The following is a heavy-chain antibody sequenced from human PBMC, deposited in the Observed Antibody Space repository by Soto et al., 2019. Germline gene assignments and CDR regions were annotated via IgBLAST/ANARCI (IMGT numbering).Heavy chain of an antibody. CDR3: ARGKGMEENYYYYGLDI. V-gene: IGHV1-3*01. D-gene: IGHD1-1*01. CDR1: GGTFSSYA. Sequence: ASVKVSCKSSGGTFSSYAISWVLQAPGQGLEWMGWINGGTGQTKHSHRFQDRVTITRDTSASTAYMELSSLRSEDTAVYYCARGKGMEENYYYYGLDIWGQGTTVTVSS. CDR2: INGGTGQT. J-gene: IGHJ6*02.